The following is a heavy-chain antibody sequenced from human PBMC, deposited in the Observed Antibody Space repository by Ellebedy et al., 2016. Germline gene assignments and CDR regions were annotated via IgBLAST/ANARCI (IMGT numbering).Heavy chain of an antibody. J-gene: IGHJ6*02. CDR2: ISSTGSTI. V-gene: IGHV3-11*01. CDR3: AKDMSPGIAVAGTFPTYYYGMDV. CDR1: GFTFGDYY. Sequence: GGSLRLSXAASGFTFGDYYMSWIRQAPGKGLEWILYISSTGSTINYADSVKGRFTISRDNAKNSLYLQMNSLRAEDTALYYCAKDMSPGIAVAGTFPTYYYGMDVWGQGTTVTVSS. D-gene: IGHD6-19*01.